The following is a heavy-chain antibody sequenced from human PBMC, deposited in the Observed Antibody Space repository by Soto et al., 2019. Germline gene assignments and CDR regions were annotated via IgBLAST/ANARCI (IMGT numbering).Heavy chain of an antibody. J-gene: IGHJ4*02. CDR1: GFNFRRYW. D-gene: IGHD4-17*01. V-gene: IGHV3-7*01. CDR3: ARDPTASYGDSLLFEY. CDR2: IKGDGSEQ. Sequence: EVQLVESGGGLVQPGGSLRLSCAASGFNFRRYWMSWVRQAPGKGLEGGADIKGDGSEQYYVDSVKGRFSIFRDNAKNSLSLQMNSLRAEDTAIYYCARDPTASYGDSLLFEYWGQGTLVIVSS.